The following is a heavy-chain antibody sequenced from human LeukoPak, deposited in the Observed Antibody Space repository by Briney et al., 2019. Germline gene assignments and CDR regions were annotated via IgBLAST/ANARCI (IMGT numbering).Heavy chain of an antibody. V-gene: IGHV3-23*01. CDR3: AKQRGDYADFGDY. D-gene: IGHD4-17*01. J-gene: IGHJ4*02. Sequence: PGGSLRLTCAASGFTFTNYAMSWVRQAPGKGLEWVSAISGNSYTTSYAAAVKGRFTVSRDNSKNTVYLQMNSLRADDTAVYYCAKQRGDYADFGDYWGQGTLVTVSS. CDR1: GFTFTNYA. CDR2: ISGNSYTT.